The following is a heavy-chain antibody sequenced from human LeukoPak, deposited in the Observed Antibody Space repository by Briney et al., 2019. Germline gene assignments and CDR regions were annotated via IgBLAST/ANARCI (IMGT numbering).Heavy chain of an antibody. J-gene: IGHJ4*02. CDR3: ARAPIVAKGEDYFDY. Sequence: SETLSLTCTVSGYSISSGYYWGWIRPPPGKGLEWIGSIYHSGSTYYNPSLKSRVTISVDTSKNQFSLKLSSVTAADTAVYYCARAPIVAKGEDYFDYWGQGTLVTVSS. CDR1: GYSISSGYY. CDR2: IYHSGST. D-gene: IGHD5-12*01. V-gene: IGHV4-38-2*02.